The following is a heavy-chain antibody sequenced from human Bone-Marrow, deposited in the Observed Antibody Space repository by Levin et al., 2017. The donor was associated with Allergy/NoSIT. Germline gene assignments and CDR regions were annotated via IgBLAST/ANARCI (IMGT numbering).Heavy chain of an antibody. J-gene: IGHJ4*02. Sequence: GGSLRLSCAASGFTFSNYPMHWVRQAPGKGLEWVAVISYDENNKYYADSVKGRFTITRDNSKNTLYMQMNSLRPEDTAVYYCARNLDYGEDYWGQGTLVTVSS. V-gene: IGHV3-30-3*01. D-gene: IGHD4-17*01. CDR2: ISYDENNK. CDR3: ARNLDYGEDY. CDR1: GFTFSNYP.